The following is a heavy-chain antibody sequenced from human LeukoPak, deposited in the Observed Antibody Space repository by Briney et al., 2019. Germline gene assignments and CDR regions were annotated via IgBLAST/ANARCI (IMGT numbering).Heavy chain of an antibody. Sequence: ASVKVSCKASGGTFSSYAISWVRQAPGQGLEWMGGIIPIFGTASYAQKFQGRVTMTRDTSTSTVYMELSSLRSEDTAVYYCAREDCSSTSCYARYYYYYGMDVWGQGTTVTVSS. D-gene: IGHD2-2*01. J-gene: IGHJ6*02. CDR1: GGTFSSYA. CDR3: AREDCSSTSCYARYYYYYGMDV. V-gene: IGHV1-69*05. CDR2: IIPIFGTA.